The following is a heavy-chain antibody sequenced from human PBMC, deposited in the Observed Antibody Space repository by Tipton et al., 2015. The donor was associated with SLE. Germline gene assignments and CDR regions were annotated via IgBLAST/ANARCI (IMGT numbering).Heavy chain of an antibody. J-gene: IGHJ4*02. CDR2: ISYDGSNK. CDR1: GFTSSSYA. CDR3: ARDREYSSSFDY. Sequence: SLRLSCAASGFTSSSYAMHWVRQAPGKGLEWVAVISYDGSNKYYADSVKGRFTISRDNSKNTLYLQMNSLRAEDTAVYYCARDREYSSSFDYWGQGTLVTVSS. V-gene: IGHV3-30*04. D-gene: IGHD6-6*01.